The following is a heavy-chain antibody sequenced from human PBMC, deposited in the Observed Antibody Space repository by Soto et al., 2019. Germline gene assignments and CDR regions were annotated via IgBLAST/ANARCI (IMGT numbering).Heavy chain of an antibody. D-gene: IGHD3-16*01. CDR3: VRVGLNRNYDFDF. V-gene: IGHV1-2*02. J-gene: IGHJ4*02. CDR2: INPNSDVT. CDR1: GYTFNSYD. Sequence: QVQLVQSGAEVKKPGASVKVSCKASGYTFNSYDIHWVRQAPGQGLEWMGWINPNSDVTGYAQSFQGRVTMTRDMCMTTAYMDLTRLRSDDTAVYYCVRVGLNRNYDFDFWGQGTLITVSS.